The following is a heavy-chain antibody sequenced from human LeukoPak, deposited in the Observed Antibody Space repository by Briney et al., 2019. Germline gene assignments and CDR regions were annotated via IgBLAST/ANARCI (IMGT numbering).Heavy chain of an antibody. Sequence: GGSLRLSCAAFGFTFSSYSMNWVRQAPGKGLEWVSSVSSSSYIYYADSVKGRFTISRDNAKNSLYLQMNSLRAEDTAVYYCARGIAARGDFDYWGQGTLVTVSS. D-gene: IGHD6-13*01. CDR1: GFTFSSYS. J-gene: IGHJ4*02. V-gene: IGHV3-21*01. CDR2: VSSSSYI. CDR3: ARGIAARGDFDY.